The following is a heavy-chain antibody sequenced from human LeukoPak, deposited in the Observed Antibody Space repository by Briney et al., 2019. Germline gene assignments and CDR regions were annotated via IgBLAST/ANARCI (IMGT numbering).Heavy chain of an antibody. Sequence: GGSLRLSCAASGFTFTSYEMNWVRQAPGKGLEWVSYISSGGSNIHYADSVKGRFTISRDNAKNSLYLQMNSLRAEDTAVYYCARDHRVATAAFDIWAQGTVVTVSS. D-gene: IGHD4-23*01. CDR2: ISSGGSNI. J-gene: IGHJ3*02. V-gene: IGHV3-48*03. CDR1: GFTFTSYE. CDR3: ARDHRVATAAFDI.